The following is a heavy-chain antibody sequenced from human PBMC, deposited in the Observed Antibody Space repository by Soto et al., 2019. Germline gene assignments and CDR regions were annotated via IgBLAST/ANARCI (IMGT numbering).Heavy chain of an antibody. D-gene: IGHD6-13*01. CDR3: SGFSSWYLPGLTDWYFDL. CDR1: GFTFSSYG. Sequence: QVQLVESGGGVVQPGRSLRLSCAASGFTFSSYGMHWVRQAPGKGLEWVAVIWYDGSNKYYADSVKGRFTISRDNSKNTLYLQMNSLRAEDTAVYYCSGFSSWYLPGLTDWYFDLWGRGTLVTVSS. V-gene: IGHV3-33*01. CDR2: IWYDGSNK. J-gene: IGHJ2*01.